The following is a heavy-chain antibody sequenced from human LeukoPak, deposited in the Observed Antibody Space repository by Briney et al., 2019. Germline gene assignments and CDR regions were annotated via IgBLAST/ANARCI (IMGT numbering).Heavy chain of an antibody. D-gene: IGHD6-19*01. CDR3: ARDYKIYSSGWSDWFDP. V-gene: IGHV4-4*07. CDR2: IYTSGST. Sequence: SETLSLTCTVSGGSISSYYWSWIRQPAGKGLEWLGRIYTSGSTNYNPSLKSRVTMSVDTSKNQFSLKLSSVTAADTAVYYCARDYKIYSSGWSDWFDPWGQGTLVTVSS. CDR1: GGSISSYY. J-gene: IGHJ5*02.